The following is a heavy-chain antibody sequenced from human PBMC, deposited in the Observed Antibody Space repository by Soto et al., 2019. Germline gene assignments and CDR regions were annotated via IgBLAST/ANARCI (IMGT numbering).Heavy chain of an antibody. CDR3: ARESSSPNYFYYGMDG. V-gene: IGHV1-69*01. D-gene: IGHD6-6*01. J-gene: IGHJ6*02. Sequence: QVQLVQSGAEVKKPGSSVTVSCTASGGTFSSFAVSWVRQAPGQGLEWMGVVIPKASQPKYAQKFQGRVTITADYSTAYMEVRSLRADDTAVYYCARESSSPNYFYYGMDGWGQGTTVIVSS. CDR1: GGTFSSFA. CDR2: VIPKASQP.